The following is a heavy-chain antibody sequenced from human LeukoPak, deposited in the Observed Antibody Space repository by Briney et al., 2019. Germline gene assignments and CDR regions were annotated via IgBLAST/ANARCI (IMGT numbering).Heavy chain of an antibody. D-gene: IGHD3-22*01. CDR1: GYSFTSYW. V-gene: IGHV5-51*01. CDR2: IYPGDSDT. J-gene: IGHJ4*02. Sequence: GESLKISCKGSGYSFTSYWIGWVRQMPGKGLEWMGIIYPGDSDTRYSPSFQGQVTISADKSISTAYLQWSSLKASDTAMYYCARRGVYYDSSGYYYVFDYWGQGTLVTVSS. CDR3: ARRGVYYDSSGYYYVFDY.